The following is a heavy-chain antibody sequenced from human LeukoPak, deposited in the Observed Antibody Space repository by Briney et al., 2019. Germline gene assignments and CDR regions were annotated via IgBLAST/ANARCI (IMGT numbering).Heavy chain of an antibody. CDR3: ARGAFDDYYDSSGHQAFDI. CDR1: SGSISRYY. J-gene: IGHJ3*02. V-gene: IGHV4-59*01. Sequence: SETLSLTCTVSSGSISRYYWSWIRQPPGKGLDWIGYIYYTGSTYYNPSLKSRVTISVDTSKNQFSLKLNSVTAADTAVYYCARGAFDDYYDSSGHQAFDIWGQGTMVTVSS. D-gene: IGHD3-22*01. CDR2: IYYTGST.